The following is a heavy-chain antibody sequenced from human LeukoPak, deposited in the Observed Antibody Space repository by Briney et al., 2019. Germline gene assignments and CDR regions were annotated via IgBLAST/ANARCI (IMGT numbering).Heavy chain of an antibody. CDR3: ARDSRSSSWEFDY. V-gene: IGHV3-11*04. CDR2: ISSSGSTI. Sequence: PGGSLRLSCAASGFTFSDYYMSWIRQAPGKGLEWVSYISSSGSTIYYADSVKGRFTISRDNAKNSLYLQMNSLRAEDTAVYYCARDSRSSSWEFDYWGQGTLVTVSS. J-gene: IGHJ4*02. D-gene: IGHD6-13*01. CDR1: GFTFSDYY.